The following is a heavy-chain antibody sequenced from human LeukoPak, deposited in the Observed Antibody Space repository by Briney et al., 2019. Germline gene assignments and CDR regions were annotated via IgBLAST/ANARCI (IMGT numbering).Heavy chain of an antibody. D-gene: IGHD1-26*01. CDR2: IYYSGST. CDR1: SGSISTSNYY. J-gene: IGHJ4*02. Sequence: SETLSLTCTVSSGSISTSNYYWGWVRQPPGKALEWIGSIYYSGSTYYNPSLKSRVTISVDTSKNQFSLKLRSVTAAGTAVYYCASLRERSYYARGFDYWGQGTLVTVSS. V-gene: IGHV4-39*01. CDR3: ASLRERSYYARGFDY.